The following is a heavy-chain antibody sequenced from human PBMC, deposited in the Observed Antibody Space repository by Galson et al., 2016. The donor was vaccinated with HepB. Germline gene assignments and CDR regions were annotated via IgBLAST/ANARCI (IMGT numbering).Heavy chain of an antibody. CDR1: GFIFDDYA. D-gene: IGHD3-10*01. V-gene: IGHV3-9*01. Sequence: SLRLSCAASGFIFDDYAMHWVRQPPGKGLEWVASISWNGGNIYYADSVKGRFTISRDSAKGSLYLQMTSLRVDDTASYYCIKYVDFGELGGFDVWGQGTMVIVSS. CDR3: IKYVDFGELGGFDV. J-gene: IGHJ3*01. CDR2: ISWNGGNI.